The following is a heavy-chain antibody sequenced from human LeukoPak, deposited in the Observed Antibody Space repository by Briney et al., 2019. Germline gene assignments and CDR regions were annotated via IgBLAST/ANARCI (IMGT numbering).Heavy chain of an antibody. V-gene: IGHV3-30-3*01. D-gene: IGHD2-2*01. CDR1: GFTFSSYA. J-gene: IGHJ4*02. CDR2: ISYDGSNA. Sequence: GGSLRLSCAASGFTFSSYAMHWVRQAPGKGLEWVAVISYDGSNAYYADSVKGRFTISRDNSKNTLYLQMNSLRAEDTAVYYCAKDKHCSSTSCLYFDYWGQGTLVTVSS. CDR3: AKDKHCSSTSCLYFDY.